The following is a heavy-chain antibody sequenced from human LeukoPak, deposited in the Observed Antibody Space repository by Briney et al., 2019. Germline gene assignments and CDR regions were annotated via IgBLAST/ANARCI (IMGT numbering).Heavy chain of an antibody. CDR2: ISGSCGST. Sequence: GGSLRLSCAASGFTFSSYAMSWVRQAPGKGLEWVSAISGSCGSTYYADSVKGRFTISRDNSKNTLYLQMNSLRAEDTAVYYCAKDMSSGYYRYYFDYWGQGTLVTVSS. V-gene: IGHV3-23*01. CDR3: AKDMSSGYYRYYFDY. CDR1: GFTFSSYA. J-gene: IGHJ4*02. D-gene: IGHD3-22*01.